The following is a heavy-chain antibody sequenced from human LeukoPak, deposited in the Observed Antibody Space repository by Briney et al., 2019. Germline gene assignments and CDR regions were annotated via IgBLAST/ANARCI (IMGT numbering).Heavy chain of an antibody. D-gene: IGHD1-26*01. CDR2: IRYDGSNK. J-gene: IGHJ3*02. CDR1: GFTFSSFG. V-gene: IGHV3-30*02. CDR3: AKDSAVSGSYPDASDI. Sequence: GGSLRLSCAASGFTFSSFGIHWVRQAPGKGLEWVAFIRYDGSNKYYADSVKGRFTLSRDNSKNTLYLQMNSLRAEDTAVYYCAKDSAVSGSYPDASDIWGQGTMVAVSS.